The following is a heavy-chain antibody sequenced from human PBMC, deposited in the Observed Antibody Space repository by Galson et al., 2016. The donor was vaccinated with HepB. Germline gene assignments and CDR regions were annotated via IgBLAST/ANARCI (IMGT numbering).Heavy chain of an antibody. Sequence: SLRLSCAASGFTFTSYGMHWVRQAPGKGLEWVAVVWQDGSNKVYADSVKGRFTISRDDSRSTVYPQMNSLRAEDTAVYFCARSDAVAGNIYYFDYWGQGTLVSVSS. V-gene: IGHV3-33*08. J-gene: IGHJ4*02. D-gene: IGHD6-19*01. CDR2: VWQDGSNK. CDR1: GFTFTSYG. CDR3: ARSDAVAGNIYYFDY.